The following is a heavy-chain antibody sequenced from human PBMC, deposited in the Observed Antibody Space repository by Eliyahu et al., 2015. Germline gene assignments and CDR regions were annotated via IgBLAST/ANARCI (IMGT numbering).Heavy chain of an antibody. CDR2: IXGSGGST. J-gene: IGHJ4*02. CDR3: AKGQYSSGWYRQGIDY. Sequence: EVQLLESGGGLVQPGGSLSLXCAASGXXFXXYAMGXVRPAPGKGLEWVSAIXGSGGSTYYADSVKGRFTISRDNSKNTLYLQMNSLRAEDTAVYYCAKGQYSSGWYRQGIDYWGQGTLVTVSS. V-gene: IGHV3-23*01. CDR1: GXXFXXYA. D-gene: IGHD6-19*01.